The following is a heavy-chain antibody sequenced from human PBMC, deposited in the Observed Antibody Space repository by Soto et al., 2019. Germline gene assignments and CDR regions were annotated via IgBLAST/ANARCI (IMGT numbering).Heavy chain of an antibody. Sequence: EVQLVESGGGLVQPGGSLRLSCAASGFTFSNYYMDWVRQVPGKGLEWVGRSRNKVNSYNTEYAASVKGRFSISRDDSRDSMYLQMNSLKTEDTAVYYCDRDSGGSYDYWGQGALVIVSS. CDR2: SRNKVNSYNT. D-gene: IGHD1-26*01. V-gene: IGHV3-72*01. J-gene: IGHJ4*02. CDR1: GFTFSNYY. CDR3: DRDSGGSYDY.